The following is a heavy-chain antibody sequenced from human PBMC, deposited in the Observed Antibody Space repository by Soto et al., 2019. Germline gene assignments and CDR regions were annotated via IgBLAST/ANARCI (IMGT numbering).Heavy chain of an antibody. J-gene: IGHJ4*02. CDR1: GFTFSGYG. CDR2: ISSDGSIK. D-gene: IGHD3-10*01. CDR3: AKDSGSGNYFDY. V-gene: IGHV3-30*18. Sequence: QVELVESGGGVVQPGRSLRLSCAASGFTFSGYGMHWVRQAPGKGLEWVAVISSDGSIKYYADSVKGRFTISRDNSKKTLYLQMNSLRAEDTAVYYCAKDSGSGNYFDYWGQGTLLTVSP.